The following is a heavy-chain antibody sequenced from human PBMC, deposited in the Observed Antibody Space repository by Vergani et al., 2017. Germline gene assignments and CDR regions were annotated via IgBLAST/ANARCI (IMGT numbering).Heavy chain of an antibody. Sequence: EVQLLESGGGLVQPGGSLRLSCAASGFTFSSYAMSWVRKAPGKGLEWVSAISGSGGSTYYPDSMKGRFTISRDNSKNTLYLQMNSLRAEDTAVYYCAKLSWIQLWPGDFDYWGQGTLVTVSS. CDR3: AKLSWIQLWPGDFDY. V-gene: IGHV3-23*01. CDR1: GFTFSSYA. D-gene: IGHD5-18*01. CDR2: ISGSGGST. J-gene: IGHJ4*02.